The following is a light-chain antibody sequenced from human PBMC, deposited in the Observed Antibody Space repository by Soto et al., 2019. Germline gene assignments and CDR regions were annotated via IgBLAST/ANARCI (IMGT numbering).Light chain of an antibody. Sequence: QSVLTQPASVSGSPGQSITSSCTGTSSDVGAYNYVSWYQQHPGKAPKLMIYDVSNRPSGVSNRFSGSKSGNTASLTISGLQAEDEADYYCSSYTGSSTLYVFGTGTKDTVL. J-gene: IGLJ1*01. V-gene: IGLV2-14*01. CDR1: SSDVGAYNY. CDR2: DVS. CDR3: SSYTGSSTLYV.